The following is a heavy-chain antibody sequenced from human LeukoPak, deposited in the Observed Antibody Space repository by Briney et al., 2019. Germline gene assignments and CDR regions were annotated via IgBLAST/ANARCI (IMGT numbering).Heavy chain of an antibody. V-gene: IGHV4-34*01. D-gene: IGHD3-10*01. J-gene: IGHJ5*02. CDR1: GGSFSGYY. Sequence: SETLSLTCAVYGGSFSGYYWSWIRQPPGKGLEWIGEINHSGSTNYNPSLKSRVTISVDTSKNQISLKLSSVTAADTAVYYCARGEVTNWFDPWGQGTLVTVSS. CDR2: INHSGST. CDR3: ARGEVTNWFDP.